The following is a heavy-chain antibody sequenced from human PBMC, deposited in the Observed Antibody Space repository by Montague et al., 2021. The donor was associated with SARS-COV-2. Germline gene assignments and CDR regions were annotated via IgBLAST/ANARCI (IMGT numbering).Heavy chain of an antibody. CDR1: GGSISSYY. Sequence: SETLSLTCTVSGGSISSYYWSWIRQPPGKGLEWIGYIYYSGSTXXXPSXXXRVTISVDTSKNQFSLKLSSVTAAGTAVYYCARGREYSSSAGFDYWGQGTLVTVSS. J-gene: IGHJ4*02. CDR3: ARGREYSSSAGFDY. V-gene: IGHV4-59*01. D-gene: IGHD6-6*01. CDR2: IYYSGST.